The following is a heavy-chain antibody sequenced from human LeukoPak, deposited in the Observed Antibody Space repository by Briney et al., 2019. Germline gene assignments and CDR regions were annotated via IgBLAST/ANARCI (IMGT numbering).Heavy chain of an antibody. J-gene: IGHJ4*02. Sequence: GGSQRLSCATSGYTFKDYAMHWARQAPGRALEGVTLISGDCATTFYADSVKGRLTISRDNNKKSLYLQMNSLRTEDTAFYYCAKDIGERGYKDYWGQGTLVTVSS. D-gene: IGHD5-18*01. CDR2: ISGDCATT. V-gene: IGHV3-43*02. CDR3: AKDIGERGYKDY. CDR1: GYTFKDYA.